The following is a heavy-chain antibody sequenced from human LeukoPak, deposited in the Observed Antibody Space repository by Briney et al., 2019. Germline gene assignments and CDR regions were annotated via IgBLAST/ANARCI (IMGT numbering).Heavy chain of an antibody. CDR3: ARDRTWYDN. Sequence: GGSLRLSCAASGFTFSNYAMTWVRQAPGKGLEWVSVSQAPGKGLEWVSVISGSGDSTYYADSVKGRFTISRDNAKKSLYLQMNSLRVEDTAVYYCARDRTWYDNWGQGTLVTVSS. CDR1: GFTFSNYA. CDR2: ISGSGDST. J-gene: IGHJ5*02. V-gene: IGHV3-23*01.